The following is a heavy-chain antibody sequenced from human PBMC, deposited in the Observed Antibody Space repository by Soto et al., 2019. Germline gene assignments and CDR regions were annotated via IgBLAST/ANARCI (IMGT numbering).Heavy chain of an antibody. CDR3: ARGTASRWLQVDY. Sequence: ASETLSLTCAVSGGSFRGFYWTWIRQSPGKGLEWLGDINHVGITNYNPSLKSRVSIPVDTSKSQFSLKLSSLRSEDTAVYYCARGTASRWLQVDYWGQGTQVTVSS. CDR1: GGSFRGFY. D-gene: IGHD5-18*01. V-gene: IGHV4-34*01. J-gene: IGHJ4*02. CDR2: INHVGIT.